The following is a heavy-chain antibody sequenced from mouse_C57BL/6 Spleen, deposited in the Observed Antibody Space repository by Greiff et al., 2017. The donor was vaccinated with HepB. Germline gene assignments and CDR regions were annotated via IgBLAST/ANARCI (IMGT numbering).Heavy chain of an antibody. V-gene: IGHV1-54*01. CDR3: ARRGPYYFDY. CDR2: INPGSGGT. J-gene: IGHJ2*01. Sequence: QVQLKESGAELVRPGTSVKVSCKASGYAFTNYLIEWVKQRPGQGLEWIGVINPGSGGTNYNEKFKGKATLTADKSSSTAYMQLSSLTSEDSAVYFCARRGPYYFDYWGQGTTLTVSS. CDR1: GYAFTNYL. D-gene: IGHD3-3*01.